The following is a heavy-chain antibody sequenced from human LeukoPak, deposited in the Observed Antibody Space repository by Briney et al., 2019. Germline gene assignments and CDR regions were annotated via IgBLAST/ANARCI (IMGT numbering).Heavy chain of an antibody. CDR2: IHPGDSDT. CDR3: ARRYYDVLTGPQKWFDP. J-gene: IGHJ5*02. CDR1: GYSFSNYW. D-gene: IGHD3-9*01. V-gene: IGHV5-51*01. Sequence: KHGESLNISCKGSGYSFSNYWIGWVRQMPGKGLEWMGIIHPGDSDTRYSPSLQGQVTISADKSISTAYLQWSSLKASDTAMYYCARRYYDVLTGPQKWFDPWGQGTLVTVSS.